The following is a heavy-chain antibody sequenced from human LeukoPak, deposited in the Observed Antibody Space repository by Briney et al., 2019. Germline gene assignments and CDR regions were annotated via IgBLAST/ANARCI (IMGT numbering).Heavy chain of an antibody. CDR2: IHYSGST. J-gene: IGHJ4*02. Sequence: SETLSLTCTVSAGSISSNYWSWIRQPPGKGLEWISYIHYSGSTNYNPSLQSRVTTSVDTSKNQFSLKLRSVTAADTAVYYCARRYYDSSGYYYFDYWGQGTLVTVSS. CDR1: AGSISSNY. V-gene: IGHV4-59*01. CDR3: ARRYYDSSGYYYFDY. D-gene: IGHD3-22*01.